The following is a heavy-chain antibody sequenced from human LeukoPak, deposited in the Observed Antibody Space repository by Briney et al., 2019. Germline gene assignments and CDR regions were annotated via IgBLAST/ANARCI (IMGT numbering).Heavy chain of an antibody. CDR3: ARGQRGLWFGELRNWFDP. J-gene: IGHJ5*02. CDR1: GGSFSGYY. Sequence: SETLSLTCAVYGGSFSGYYWSWIRQPPGKGLEWIGEINHSGSTNYNPSLKSRVTISVDTSKNQFSLKLSSVTAADTAVYYCARGQRGLWFGELRNWFDPWGQGTLVTVSS. CDR2: INHSGST. D-gene: IGHD3-10*01. V-gene: IGHV4-34*01.